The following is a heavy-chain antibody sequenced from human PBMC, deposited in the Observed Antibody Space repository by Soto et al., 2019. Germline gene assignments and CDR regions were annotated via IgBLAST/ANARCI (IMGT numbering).Heavy chain of an antibody. CDR1: GFTFSSYA. Sequence: EVQLLESGGGLVQPGGSLRLSCAASGFTFSSYAMSWVRQAPGKGLEWVSAISGSGGSTYYADSVKGRFTISRDNSKNTLYLQMNSLRAEDTAVYYCAKDGPDIVVVPAATPRMDVWGQGTTVTVSS. V-gene: IGHV3-23*01. CDR3: AKDGPDIVVVPAATPRMDV. D-gene: IGHD2-2*01. J-gene: IGHJ6*02. CDR2: ISGSGGST.